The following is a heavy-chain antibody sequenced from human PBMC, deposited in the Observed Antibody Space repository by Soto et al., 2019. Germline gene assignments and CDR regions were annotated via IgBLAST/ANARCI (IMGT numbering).Heavy chain of an antibody. Sequence: GGSLRLSCAASGFTFSSYSMNWVRQAPGKGLEWVSSISSSSSYIYYADSVKGRFTISRDNAKNSLYLQMNSLRAEDTAVYYCARIKGGNDAFDIWGQGTMVTVSS. CDR2: ISSSSSYI. CDR3: ARIKGGNDAFDI. D-gene: IGHD3-16*01. CDR1: GFTFSSYS. V-gene: IGHV3-21*01. J-gene: IGHJ3*02.